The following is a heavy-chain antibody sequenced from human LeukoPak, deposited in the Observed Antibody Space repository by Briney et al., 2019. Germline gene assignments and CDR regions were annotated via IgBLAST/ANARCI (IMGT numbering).Heavy chain of an antibody. CDR1: GFTFSSYA. Sequence: GGSLRLSCAASGFTFSSYAMRWVRQAPGKGLEWVAHIKGDGSEKYSVDSVKGRFTISRDNAKSSLYLQMNSLRAEDTALYYCARGGFGYVYFDYWGQGSLVTVSS. D-gene: IGHD2-8*01. V-gene: IGHV3-7*01. CDR3: ARGGFGYVYFDY. CDR2: IKGDGSEK. J-gene: IGHJ4*02.